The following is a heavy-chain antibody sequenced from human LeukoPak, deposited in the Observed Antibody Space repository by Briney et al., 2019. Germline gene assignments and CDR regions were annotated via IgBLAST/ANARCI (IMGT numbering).Heavy chain of an antibody. CDR1: GGTFSSYA. Sequence: SVKVSCKASGGTFSSYAISWVRQAPGQGLEWMGGIIPIFGTANYAQKFQGRVTITADESTSTAYMELSSLRSEDTAVYYCAKGGRVSAALYCSSTSCAYNWFDPWGQGTLVTVSS. J-gene: IGHJ5*02. CDR3: AKGGRVSAALYCSSTSCAYNWFDP. D-gene: IGHD2-2*01. CDR2: IIPIFGTA. V-gene: IGHV1-69*13.